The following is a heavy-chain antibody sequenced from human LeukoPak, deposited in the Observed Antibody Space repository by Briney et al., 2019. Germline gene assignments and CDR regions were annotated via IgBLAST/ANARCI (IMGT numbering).Heavy chain of an antibody. CDR2: ISYDGSDQ. J-gene: IGHJ4*02. D-gene: IGHD2-2*01. CDR1: GFSFSTYG. Sequence: GGSLRLSCAASGFSFSTYGMRWVRQAPGKGLEWVTVISYDGSDQYYADSVKGRFTVSRDNSKNTLYLQMNSLRAEDTAVYYCAKLGCSSTRCYINYWGQGSLVTVSS. CDR3: AKLGCSSTRCYINY. V-gene: IGHV3-30*18.